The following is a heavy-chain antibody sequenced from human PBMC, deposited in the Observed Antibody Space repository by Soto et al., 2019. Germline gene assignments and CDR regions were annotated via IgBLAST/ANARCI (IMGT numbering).Heavy chain of an antibody. Sequence: QVQLVQSGAEVKKPGSSVKVSCKASGGTFSTYGMNWVRLAPGQGLEWMGGIIPKFGTTNYAQKFQGRVTIPADESTTTAYMELNYLRSEDTAVYFCARELDPYYGGNSLSLDYWGQGTLVTVSS. CDR3: ARELDPYYGGNSLSLDY. CDR1: GGTFSTYG. V-gene: IGHV1-69*13. CDR2: IIPKFGTT. J-gene: IGHJ4*02. D-gene: IGHD4-17*01.